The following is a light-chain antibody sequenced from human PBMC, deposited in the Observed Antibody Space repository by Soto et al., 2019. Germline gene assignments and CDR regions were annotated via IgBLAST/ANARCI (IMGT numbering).Light chain of an antibody. V-gene: IGKV3D-11*03. CDR3: QQYGSPLT. J-gene: IGKJ4*01. CDR2: DAY. Sequence: ETVMTQSPATLSVSPGERATLSCRASQSVSSNLAWYQQKPGQAPRLLIYDAYNRATGIPPRFSGSGSGTDFTLTISSLEPEDSAVYYCQQYGSPLTSAGGTKVAIK. CDR1: QSVSSN.